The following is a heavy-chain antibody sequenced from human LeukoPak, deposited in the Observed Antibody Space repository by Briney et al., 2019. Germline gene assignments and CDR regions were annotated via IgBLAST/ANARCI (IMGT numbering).Heavy chain of an antibody. V-gene: IGHV4-38-2*02. CDR2: IYYSGST. D-gene: IGHD3-10*01. Sequence: SETLSLTCTVSGYSISSGYYWGWIRQPPGKGLEWIGSIYYSGSTYYNPSLKSRVTISVDTSKNQFSLKLSSVTAADTAVYYCARDEPDYYGSGSLWFDPWGQGTLVTVSS. CDR1: GYSISSGYY. J-gene: IGHJ5*02. CDR3: ARDEPDYYGSGSLWFDP.